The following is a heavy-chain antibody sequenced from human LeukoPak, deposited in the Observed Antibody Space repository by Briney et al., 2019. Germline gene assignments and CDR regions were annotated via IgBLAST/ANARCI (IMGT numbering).Heavy chain of an antibody. Sequence: QPGGSLRLSCAASGFTFSSYGMHWVRQAPGKGLEWVAVIWYDGSNKYYADSVKGRFTISRDNSKNTLYLQMNSLRAEDTAVYYCARGLWFGESIGDYWGQGTLVTVSS. CDR2: IWYDGSNK. CDR3: ARGLWFGESIGDY. CDR1: GFTFSSYG. D-gene: IGHD3-10*01. V-gene: IGHV3-33*01. J-gene: IGHJ4*02.